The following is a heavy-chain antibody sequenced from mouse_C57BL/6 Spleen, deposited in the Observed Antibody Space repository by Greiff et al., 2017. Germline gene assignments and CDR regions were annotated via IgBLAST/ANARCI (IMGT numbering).Heavy chain of an antibody. CDR1: GFTFSSYG. D-gene: IGHD2-3*01. V-gene: IGHV5-6*01. Sequence: EVQLQESGGDLVKPGGSLKLSCAASGFTFSSYGMSWVRQTPDKRLEWVATISSGGSYTYYPDSVKGRFTISRDNAKNTLYLQRSSLKSEDTAMYYCARPGYDGYYFDYWGQGTTLTVSS. CDR3: ARPGYDGYYFDY. CDR2: ISSGGSYT. J-gene: IGHJ2*01.